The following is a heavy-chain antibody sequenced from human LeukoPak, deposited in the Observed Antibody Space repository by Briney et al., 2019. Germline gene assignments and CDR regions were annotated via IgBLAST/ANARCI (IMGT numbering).Heavy chain of an antibody. J-gene: IGHJ4*02. D-gene: IGHD2-2*01. Sequence: PGGSLRLSCAASGFTFSSYAMSWVRQAPGKGLEWVSAISGSGGSTYYADSVKGRFTISRDNSKNTVYLQMNSLRAEDTAVYYCAKDRRGCSSTSCYYRFGYWGQGTLVTVSS. CDR1: GFTFSSYA. CDR2: ISGSGGST. V-gene: IGHV3-23*01. CDR3: AKDRRGCSSTSCYYRFGY.